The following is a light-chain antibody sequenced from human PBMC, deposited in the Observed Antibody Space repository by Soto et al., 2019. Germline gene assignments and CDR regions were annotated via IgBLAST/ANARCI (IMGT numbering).Light chain of an antibody. J-gene: IGLJ3*02. CDR3: CSFAGTYLV. CDR2: DVI. Sequence: QSVLTQPRSVSESPGQSVTISCTGTSSDLGAYNYVSWYQQHPGKVPKLIIYDVIKRPSGVPDRFSGSKSGNTASLTISGLQAEDEADYYCCSFAGTYLVFGGGTQLTVL. CDR1: SSDLGAYNY. V-gene: IGLV2-11*01.